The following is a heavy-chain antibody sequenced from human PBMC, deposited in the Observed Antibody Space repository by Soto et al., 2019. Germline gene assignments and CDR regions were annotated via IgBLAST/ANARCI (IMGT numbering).Heavy chain of an antibody. CDR2: ISWNSGSI. D-gene: IGHD2-8*01. CDR3: ARDMYFTSTAGGGIED. V-gene: IGHV3-9*01. CDR1: GFTFDDHA. Sequence: EVQLVESGGGLVQPGRSLRLSCAASGFTFDDHAMHWVRQSPGKGLEWVSGISWNSGSIAYADSVKGRFTISRDNAKNSLSMQITCLRADETALYFCARDMYFTSTAGGGIEDWGQGTVVTVSS. J-gene: IGHJ4*02.